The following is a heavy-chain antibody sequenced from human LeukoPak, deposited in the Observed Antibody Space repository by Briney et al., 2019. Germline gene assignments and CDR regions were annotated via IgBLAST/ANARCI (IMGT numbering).Heavy chain of an antibody. D-gene: IGHD3-10*01. CDR1: GASISSYY. Sequence: SETLSLTCTVSGASISSYYWSWIRQPPGKGLEWIGYIYYSGSTNYNPSLKSRVTISVDTSKNQFSLKLSSVTAADTAVYYCARLSSGSGGYWGQGTLVTVSS. J-gene: IGHJ4*02. V-gene: IGHV4-59*01. CDR2: IYYSGST. CDR3: ARLSSGSGGY.